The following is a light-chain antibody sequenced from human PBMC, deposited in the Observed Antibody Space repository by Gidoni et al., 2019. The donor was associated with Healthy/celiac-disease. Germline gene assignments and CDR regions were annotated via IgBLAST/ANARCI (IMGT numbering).Light chain of an antibody. V-gene: IGKV1-5*03. J-gene: IGKJ1*01. CDR3: QQYNSYSPTWT. CDR1: QSISSW. Sequence: DIQMTQSPSTLSASVGDRVTITCRASQSISSWLAWYQQKPGKAPKLLNYKASSLESGVPSRFSGSGSGTEFTLTISILQPDDFATYYCQQYNSYSPTWTFGQGTKVEIK. CDR2: KAS.